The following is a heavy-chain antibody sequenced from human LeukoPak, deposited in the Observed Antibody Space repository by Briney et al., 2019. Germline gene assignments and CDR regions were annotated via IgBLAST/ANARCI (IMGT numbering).Heavy chain of an antibody. CDR3: ARDRSLRELWLRNWFDP. V-gene: IGHV1-18*01. Sequence: ASVKVSCKASGYTFTSYGISWVRQAPGQGLEWMGWISAYNGNTNYAQKFQGRVTITADESTSTAYMELSSLRSEDTAVYYCARDRSLRELWLRNWFDPWGQGTLVTVSS. CDR1: GYTFTSYG. J-gene: IGHJ5*02. D-gene: IGHD5-18*01. CDR2: ISAYNGNT.